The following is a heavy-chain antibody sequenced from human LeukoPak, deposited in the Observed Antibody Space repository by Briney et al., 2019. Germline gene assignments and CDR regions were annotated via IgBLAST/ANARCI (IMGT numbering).Heavy chain of an antibody. V-gene: IGHV1-8*01. CDR3: ARGRLQYHYYYYYMDV. D-gene: IGHD4-11*01. CDR1: GYTFTSYD. Sequence: ASVKVSCKASGYTFTSYDINWVRQATGQGLEWMGWMNPNSGNTGYAQKFQGRVTMTRNTSISTAYMELSSLRSEDTAVYYCARGRLQYHYYYYYMDVRGKGTTVTVSS. CDR2: MNPNSGNT. J-gene: IGHJ6*03.